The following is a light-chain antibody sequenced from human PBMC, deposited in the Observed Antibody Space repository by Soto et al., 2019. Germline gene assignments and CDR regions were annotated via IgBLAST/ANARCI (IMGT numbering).Light chain of an antibody. CDR3: QQRSNWPRT. V-gene: IGKV3-11*01. J-gene: IGKJ1*01. CDR2: DAS. CDR1: QSVSTY. Sequence: EIVLTQSPATLSLSPGERATLSCRASQSVSTYLAWYQQKPGQAPRLLIYDASRRATGIPARFSGSGSGTDFTLTISSLEPEDFAVYYCQQRSNWPRTFGQGSKVEIK.